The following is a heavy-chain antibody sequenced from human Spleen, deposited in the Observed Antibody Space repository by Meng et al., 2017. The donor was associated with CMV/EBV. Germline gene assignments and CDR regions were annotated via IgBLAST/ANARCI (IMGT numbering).Heavy chain of an antibody. J-gene: IGHJ3*02. Sequence: GGSLRLSCAASGFTFSSYSMNWVRQAPGKGLEWVSYITSTGSTTYYADSMKGRFTISRDNTKNSLYLQMNSLRAEDTAVYYCARWNTIAARIAFDIWGQGTMVTVSS. CDR1: GFTFSSYS. CDR2: ITSTGSTT. V-gene: IGHV3-48*04. D-gene: IGHD6-6*01. CDR3: ARWNTIAARIAFDI.